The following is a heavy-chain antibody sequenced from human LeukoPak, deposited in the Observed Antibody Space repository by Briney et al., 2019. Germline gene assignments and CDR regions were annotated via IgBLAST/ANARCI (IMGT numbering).Heavy chain of an antibody. CDR2: INSDGSNT. J-gene: IGHJ3*02. CDR1: GFTFSSYG. Sequence: PGGSLRLSCAASGFTFSSYGMHWVRQAPGKGLVWVSRINSDGSNTNYADSVKGRFTISRDNAKNTLYLQMNSLRAEDTAVYYCARRIVTYYYDSSGSLDAFDIWGQGTMVTVSS. V-gene: IGHV3-74*01. CDR3: ARRIVTYYYDSSGSLDAFDI. D-gene: IGHD3-22*01.